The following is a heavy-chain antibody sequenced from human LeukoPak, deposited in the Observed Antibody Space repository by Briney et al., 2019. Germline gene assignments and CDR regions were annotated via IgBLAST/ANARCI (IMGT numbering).Heavy chain of an antibody. Sequence: PSETLSLTCTVSGGSISSYYWSWIRQPPGKGLEWIGYIYYSGSTNYNPSLKSRVTISVDTSKNQFSLKLNSVTAADTAVYYCARGEAEYYDFWSGTIFDYWGQGTLVTVSS. CDR2: IYYSGST. CDR3: ARGEAEYYDFWSGTIFDY. CDR1: GGSISSYY. J-gene: IGHJ4*02. V-gene: IGHV4-59*01. D-gene: IGHD3-3*01.